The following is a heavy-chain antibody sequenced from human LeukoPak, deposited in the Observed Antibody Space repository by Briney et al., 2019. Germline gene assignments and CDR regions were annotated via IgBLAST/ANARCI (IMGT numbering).Heavy chain of an antibody. CDR3: AITYYDFWSGYPF. D-gene: IGHD3-3*01. CDR2: IIPIFGTA. Sequence: SVKVSCKASGGTFSSYAISWVRQAPGQGLEWMGRIIPIFGTANYAQKFQGRVTITTDESTSTAYMELSSLRSEDTAVYYCAITYYDFWSGYPFWGQGTLVTVSS. CDR1: GGTFSSYA. V-gene: IGHV1-69*05. J-gene: IGHJ4*02.